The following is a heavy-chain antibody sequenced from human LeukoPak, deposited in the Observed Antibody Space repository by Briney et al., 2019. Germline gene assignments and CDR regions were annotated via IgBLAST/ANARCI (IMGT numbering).Heavy chain of an antibody. Sequence: GGSLRLSCAASGFTFSSYWMHWVRQAPGKGLVWVSRINSDGSSTSYADSVKGRFTISRDNAKNTLYLQMNSLRAEDTAVYYCATNPPSSSWAYRGQGTLVTVSS. CDR1: GFTFSSYW. D-gene: IGHD6-13*01. J-gene: IGHJ4*02. CDR3: ATNPPSSSWAY. CDR2: INSDGSST. V-gene: IGHV3-74*01.